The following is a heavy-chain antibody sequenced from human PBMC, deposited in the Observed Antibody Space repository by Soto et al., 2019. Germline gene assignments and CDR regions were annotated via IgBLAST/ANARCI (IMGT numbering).Heavy chain of an antibody. CDR3: ARGGVTTIFGDS. V-gene: IGHV3-48*02. D-gene: IGHD5-12*01. J-gene: IGHJ4*02. CDR1: VFTFSRYS. Sequence: PWWSLRLSCSASVFTFSRYSMNWFRQAPGKGLEWLSYIDTSSGTKYYADSVKGRFIISRDNAKNSLFLQMNSLRDEDTAVYYCARGGVTTIFGDSWGQGTLVTVSS. CDR2: IDTSSGTK.